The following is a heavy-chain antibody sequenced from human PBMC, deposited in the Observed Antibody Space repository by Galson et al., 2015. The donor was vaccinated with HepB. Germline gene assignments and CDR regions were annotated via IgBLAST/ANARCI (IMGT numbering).Heavy chain of an antibody. CDR2: IWYDGSNK. Sequence: LRLSCAASGFPFSSYGMHWVRQAPGKGLEWVAVIWYDGSNKYYADSVKGRFTISRDNSKNTLYLQMNSLRAEDTAVYYCARQYDFWSGPHPHVGYWGQGTLVTVSS. V-gene: IGHV3-33*01. CDR3: ARQYDFWSGPHPHVGY. CDR1: GFPFSSYG. D-gene: IGHD3-3*01. J-gene: IGHJ4*02.